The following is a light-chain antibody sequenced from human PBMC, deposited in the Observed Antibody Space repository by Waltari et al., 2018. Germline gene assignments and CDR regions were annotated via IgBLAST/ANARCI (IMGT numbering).Light chain of an antibody. Sequence: DIQMTQSPSTLSASVGDRVTITCRASPSISIWLAWYQQKPGRAPKLLIYQPSILESGVPSRFSGSASWTEFTLTISSLQPDDFATYYCQHYSSYSSFGQGTKLEI. J-gene: IGKJ2*03. CDR2: QPS. CDR1: PSISIW. V-gene: IGKV1-5*03. CDR3: QHYSSYSS.